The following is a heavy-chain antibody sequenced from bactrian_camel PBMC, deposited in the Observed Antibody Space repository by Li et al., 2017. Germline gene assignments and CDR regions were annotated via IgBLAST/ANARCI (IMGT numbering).Heavy chain of an antibody. D-gene: IGHD1*01. J-gene: IGHJ6*01. CDR2: LGDDGST. CDR3: ANDLYCRDGYCLLAFNLRPDFGY. V-gene: IGHV3S55*01. Sequence: QVQPVESGGGSAQTGGSLTLSCVVSGDHRMVAWFRQGQGLGTKREGVAGLGDDGSTSYAAFAEGRFTISRDNAANTLHLLLNSLETEDSAMYYCANDLYCRDGYCLLAFNLRPDFGYWGQGTQVTVS. CDR1: GDHRMVA.